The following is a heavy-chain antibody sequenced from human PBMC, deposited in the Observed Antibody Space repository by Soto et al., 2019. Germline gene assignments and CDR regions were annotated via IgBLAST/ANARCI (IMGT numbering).Heavy chain of an antibody. CDR3: AKDNFDLYFDY. CDR2: ISGSGDST. D-gene: IGHD3-9*01. J-gene: IGHJ4*02. Sequence: GGFLRLSCAASGYTFITYGMSWVRQAPGKGLEWVSVISGSGDSTYYADSVKGRFTISRDNSKNTLYLQMNSLRAEDTAVYYCAKDNFDLYFDYWGQGTLVTVSS. V-gene: IGHV3-23*01. CDR1: GYTFITYG.